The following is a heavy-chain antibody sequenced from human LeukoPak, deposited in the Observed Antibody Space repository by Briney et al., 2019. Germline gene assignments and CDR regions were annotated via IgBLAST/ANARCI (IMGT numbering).Heavy chain of an antibody. V-gene: IGHV3-33*01. Sequence: GRSLRLSCAASGFTFSSYGMHWVRQAPGKGLEWVAVIWYDGSNKYYADSVKGRFTISRDNSKNTLYLQMNSLRAEDTAVYYCARTFYYDDAFDIWGRGTMVTVSS. D-gene: IGHD3-22*01. CDR2: IWYDGSNK. CDR3: ARTFYYDDAFDI. J-gene: IGHJ3*02. CDR1: GFTFSSYG.